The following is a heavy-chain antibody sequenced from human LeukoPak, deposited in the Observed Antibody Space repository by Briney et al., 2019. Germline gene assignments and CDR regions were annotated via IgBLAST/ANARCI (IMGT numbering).Heavy chain of an antibody. V-gene: IGHV3-7*05. CDR2: IKGDGSEQ. CDR1: GFTVSSNY. D-gene: IGHD3-16*01. J-gene: IGHJ4*02. CDR3: ARDFTAFDY. Sequence: GGSLRLSCAASGFTVSSNYMSWVRQAPGKGLEWVANIKGDGSEQQYVDSVKGRFTISRDNTKNSLYLQMNSLRAEDTAVYYCARDFTAFDYWGQGTLVTVSS.